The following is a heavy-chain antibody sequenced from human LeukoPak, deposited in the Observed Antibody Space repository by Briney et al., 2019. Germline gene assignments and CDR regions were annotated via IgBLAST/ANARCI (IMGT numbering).Heavy chain of an antibody. CDR3: TTARGYSYGSSYFDY. Sequence: GGSLRLSCAASGFTFSNAWMSWVRQAPGKGLEWVGRTKSKTDGRTTDYAAPVKGRFTISRDDSKNTLYLQMNSLKTEDTAVYYCTTARGYSYGSSYFDYWGQGTLVTVSS. V-gene: IGHV3-15*01. D-gene: IGHD5-18*01. J-gene: IGHJ4*02. CDR2: TKSKTDGRTT. CDR1: GFTFSNAW.